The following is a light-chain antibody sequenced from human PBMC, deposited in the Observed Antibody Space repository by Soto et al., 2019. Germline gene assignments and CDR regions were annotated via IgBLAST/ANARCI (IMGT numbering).Light chain of an antibody. J-gene: IGKJ5*01. V-gene: IGKV1-39*01. CDR1: QTISNY. CDR3: QQTYSTPIT. CDR2: SSS. Sequence: DIQMTQSPSSLSASVGDRVTITCRASQTISNYLNWYQQRPGKAPNLLIYSSSSLQSGVPPRFSGSGSATDFTLTISSLQPEDFSTYYCQQTYSTPITFGQGTRLEIK.